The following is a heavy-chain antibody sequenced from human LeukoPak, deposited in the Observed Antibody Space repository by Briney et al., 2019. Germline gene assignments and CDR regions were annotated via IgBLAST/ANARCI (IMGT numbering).Heavy chain of an antibody. CDR1: GFTFSSYS. D-gene: IGHD4-17*01. Sequence: PGGSLRLSCAASGFTFSSYSMNWVRQAPGKGLEWVSSISSSSSYIYYADSVKGRFTVSRDNAKNSLYLQMNSLRGEDTAVYYCAREPVTGSVYWGQGTLVTVSS. CDR3: AREPVTGSVY. J-gene: IGHJ4*02. CDR2: ISSSSSYI. V-gene: IGHV3-21*01.